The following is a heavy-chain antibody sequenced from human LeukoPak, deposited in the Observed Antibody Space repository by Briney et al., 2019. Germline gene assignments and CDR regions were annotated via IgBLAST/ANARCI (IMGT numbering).Heavy chain of an antibody. D-gene: IGHD3-9*01. CDR3: ARDRAYFDWLLNAFDI. Sequence: ASVKVSCKASGYTFTSYAFRWVRQAPGQGLEWIGWISAYNGNTNYAQKLQGRVTMTTDTSTSTAYMELRSLRSDDTAVYYCARDRAYFDWLLNAFDIWVQGTMVTVSS. CDR1: GYTFTSYA. V-gene: IGHV1-18*01. CDR2: ISAYNGNT. J-gene: IGHJ3*02.